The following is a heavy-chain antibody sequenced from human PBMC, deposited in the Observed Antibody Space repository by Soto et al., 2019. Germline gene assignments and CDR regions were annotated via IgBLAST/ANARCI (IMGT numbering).Heavy chain of an antibody. Sequence: GGSLRLSCAASGFTFSSYGMHWVRQAPGKGLEWVAVISYDGSNKYYADSVKGRFTISRDNSKNTLYLQMNSLRAEDTAVYYCAKLFSDELRYFDWLLWQGDYWGQGTLVTVSS. J-gene: IGHJ4*02. D-gene: IGHD3-9*01. CDR1: GFTFSSYG. CDR3: AKLFSDELRYFDWLLWQGDY. CDR2: ISYDGSNK. V-gene: IGHV3-30*18.